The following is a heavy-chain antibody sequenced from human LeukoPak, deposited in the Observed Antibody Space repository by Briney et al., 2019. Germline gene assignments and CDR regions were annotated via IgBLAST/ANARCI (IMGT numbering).Heavy chain of an antibody. CDR2: IYYSGST. Sequence: SETLSLTYTVSGGSISSYYWSWIRQPPGKGLEWIGYIYYSGSTNYNPSLKSRVTISVDTSKNQFSLKLSSVTAADTAVYYCARGGPDSSSGDYWGQGTLVTVSS. CDR1: GGSISSYY. D-gene: IGHD6-6*01. CDR3: ARGGPDSSSGDY. J-gene: IGHJ4*02. V-gene: IGHV4-59*01.